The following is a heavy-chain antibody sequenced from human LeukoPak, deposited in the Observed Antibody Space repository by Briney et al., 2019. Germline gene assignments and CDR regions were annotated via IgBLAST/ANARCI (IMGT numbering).Heavy chain of an antibody. V-gene: IGHV3-53*01. J-gene: IGHJ4*02. D-gene: IGHD6-19*01. CDR2: IYCNGKT. CDR3: ARVRNVNSVAGTVDY. CDR1: GFSVSNY. Sequence: GGSLRLSCEASGFSVSNYMGWVRQAPGKGLEWVSVIYCNGKTYYADSVKGRFAISRDNSKNTLYLQTNSLRAEDTAVYYCARVRNVNSVAGTVDYWGQGTLVTVSS.